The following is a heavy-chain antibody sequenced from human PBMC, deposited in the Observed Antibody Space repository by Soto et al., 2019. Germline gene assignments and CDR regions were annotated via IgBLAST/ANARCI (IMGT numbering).Heavy chain of an antibody. J-gene: IGHJ4*02. CDR3: GGDGYGTLGY. CDR1: GFSFSSNW. V-gene: IGHV3-7*05. Sequence: PGGSLRLSCAVSGFSFSSNWMSWVRQPPGKGLEWVANIKQDGSEKYYVASVKGRFTISRDNAKNSLYLQMNSLRAEDTGVYYCGGDGYGTLGYWGQGILVTVSS. CDR2: IKQDGSEK. D-gene: IGHD5-12*01.